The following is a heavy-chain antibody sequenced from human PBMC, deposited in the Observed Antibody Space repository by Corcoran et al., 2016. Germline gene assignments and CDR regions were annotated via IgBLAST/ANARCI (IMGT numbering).Heavy chain of an antibody. J-gene: IGHJ5*02. CDR2: TYYRSKWNN. CDR1: GDSVSSNSAT. D-gene: IGHD1-26*01. CDR3: ARSAYYKEWFDP. V-gene: IGHV6-1*01. Sequence: QVHLQQSGPGLVKPSQPLSLTCAISGDSVSSNSATCNCIRQSPSRGLEWLGRTYYRSKWNNDYAVSVKSRITINPDTSKNQVSLQLNSVTPEDTAVYYCARSAYYKEWFDPWGQGTLVTVSS.